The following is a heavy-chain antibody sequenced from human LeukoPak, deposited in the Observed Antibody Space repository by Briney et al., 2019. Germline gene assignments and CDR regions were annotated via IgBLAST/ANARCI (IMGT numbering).Heavy chain of an antibody. CDR3: ARNVGGTRGAPFDY. Sequence: GASVRVSCKASGYTFTSNGISWVRQAPGQGLEWMGWISAYNGNTNYAQKLQGRVTMTTDTSTSTAYMELRSLRYDDTAVYYCARNVGGTRGAPFDYWGQGTLVTVSS. D-gene: IGHD1-26*01. CDR2: ISAYNGNT. CDR1: GYTFTSNG. V-gene: IGHV1-18*04. J-gene: IGHJ4*02.